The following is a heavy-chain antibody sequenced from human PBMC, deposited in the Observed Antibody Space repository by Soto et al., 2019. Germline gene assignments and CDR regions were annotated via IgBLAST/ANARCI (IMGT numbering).Heavy chain of an antibody. CDR3: ARGANDYTKTYYYYYMDV. D-gene: IGHD4-4*01. CDR1: GFTFSSYG. V-gene: IGHV3-33*01. Sequence: GGSLRLSCAASGFTFSSYGMHWVRQAPGKGLEWVAVIWYDGSNKYYADSVKGRFTISRDNSKNTLYLQMNSLRAEDTAVYYCARGANDYTKTYYYYYMDVWGKGTTVTVSS. J-gene: IGHJ6*03. CDR2: IWYDGSNK.